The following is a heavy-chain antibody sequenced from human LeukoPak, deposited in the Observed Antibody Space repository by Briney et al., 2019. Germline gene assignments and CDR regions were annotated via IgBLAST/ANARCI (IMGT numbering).Heavy chain of an antibody. CDR3: ARGRIGGFDSDY. J-gene: IGHJ4*02. CDR2: ISYDSSNK. D-gene: IGHD5-12*01. Sequence: GGSLRLFCAASGFTFSTYAIHWIRQAPGKGLEWVAVISYDSSNKFYADSVKGRFTISRDNSKNTLYLQMNSLRTEDTAVYYCARGRIGGFDSDYWGQGTLVTVSS. CDR1: GFTFSTYA. V-gene: IGHV3-30-3*01.